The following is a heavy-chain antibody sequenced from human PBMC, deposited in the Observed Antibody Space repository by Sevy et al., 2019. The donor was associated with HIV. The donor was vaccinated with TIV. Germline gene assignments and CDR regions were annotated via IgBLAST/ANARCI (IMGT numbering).Heavy chain of an antibody. CDR1: GYTFTGYY. CDR2: INPNSGGT. J-gene: IGHJ6*02. D-gene: IGHD6-6*01. CDR3: ARGFLPPAVSIAVYYYYYGMDV. Sequence: APVKVSCKASGYTFTGYYMHWVRQAPGQGLEWMGWINPNSGGTNYAQKFQGRVTMTRDASISTAYMERSRLRSDDTAVYYCARGFLPPAVSIAVYYYYYGMDVWGQGTTVTVSS. V-gene: IGHV1-2*02.